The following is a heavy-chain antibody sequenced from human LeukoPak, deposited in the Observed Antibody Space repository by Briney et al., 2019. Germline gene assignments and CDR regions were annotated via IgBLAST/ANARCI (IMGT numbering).Heavy chain of an antibody. CDR1: VFSFSIYS. CDR2: ITSSSDSK. J-gene: IGHJ4*02. CDR3: AREIMGGTYDY. D-gene: IGHD1-26*01. Sequence: GGSLRLSCAASVFSFSIYSMNWVRQAPGKGLEWVSSITSSSDSKYYADSVRGRFTISRDNARNSLHLQMNSLRADDTAVYYCAREIMGGTYDYWGQGALVTVSS. V-gene: IGHV3-21*01.